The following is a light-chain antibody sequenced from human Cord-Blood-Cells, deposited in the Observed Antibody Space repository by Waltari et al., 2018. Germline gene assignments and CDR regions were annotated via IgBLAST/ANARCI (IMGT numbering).Light chain of an antibody. CDR2: EVS. V-gene: IGLV2-23*02. CDR1: SSDVGSYNL. J-gene: IGLJ2*01. CDR3: CSYAGSSTSYVV. Sequence: QSALTQPASVSGSPGQSITISCTGTSSDVGSYNLVSWYQQHPGKAPKLMIYEVSKRPSGVSNRFSGSKSGNTASLTISVLQAEDEADYYCCSYAGSSTSYVVFGGGTKLTVL.